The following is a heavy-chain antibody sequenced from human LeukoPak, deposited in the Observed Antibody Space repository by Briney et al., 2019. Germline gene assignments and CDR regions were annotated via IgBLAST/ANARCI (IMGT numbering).Heavy chain of an antibody. D-gene: IGHD3-10*01. CDR2: IIPIFGTA. Sequence: VKVSCKASGGTFSIYAISWVRQAPGQGLEWMGGIIPIFGTANYAQKFQGRVTITADESTSTAYMELSSLRSEDTAVYYCARSIDYGSGSYYAFDYWGQGTLVTVSS. V-gene: IGHV1-69*01. CDR1: GGTFSIYA. J-gene: IGHJ4*02. CDR3: ARSIDYGSGSYYAFDY.